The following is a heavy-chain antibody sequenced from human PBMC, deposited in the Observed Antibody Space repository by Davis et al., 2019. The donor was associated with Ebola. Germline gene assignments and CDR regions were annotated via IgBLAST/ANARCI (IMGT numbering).Heavy chain of an antibody. V-gene: IGHV1-69*04. Sequence: SVKVSCKASGGTFSSYAISWVRQAPGQGLEWMGRIIPILGIANYAQKFQGRVTITADKSTSTAYMELSSLRSEDTAVYYCARANTGYCSSTSCNYYYYYGMDVWGQGTTVTVSS. J-gene: IGHJ6*02. CDR1: GGTFSSYA. D-gene: IGHD2-2*01. CDR2: IIPILGIA. CDR3: ARANTGYCSSTSCNYYYYYGMDV.